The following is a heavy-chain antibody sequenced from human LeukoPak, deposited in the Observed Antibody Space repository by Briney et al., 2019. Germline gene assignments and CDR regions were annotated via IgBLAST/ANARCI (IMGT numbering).Heavy chain of an antibody. CDR2: INAGNGNT. Sequence: GASVKVSCKASGYTFTSYAMHWVRQAPGQRLEWMGWINAGNGNTKYSQKFQGRVTITRDTSASTAYMELRSLRSDDTAVYYCARDRRTVYAVTPNSYGMDVWGQGTTVTVSS. D-gene: IGHD5/OR15-5a*01. V-gene: IGHV1-3*01. J-gene: IGHJ6*02. CDR1: GYTFTSYA. CDR3: ARDRRTVYAVTPNSYGMDV.